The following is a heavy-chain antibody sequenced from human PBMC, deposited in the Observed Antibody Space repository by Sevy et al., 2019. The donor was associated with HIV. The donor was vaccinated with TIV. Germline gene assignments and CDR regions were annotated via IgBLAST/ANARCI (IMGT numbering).Heavy chain of an antibody. V-gene: IGHV3-30-3*01. CDR3: ARDGGYSIKWYPLY. Sequence: GESLKISCAASGFAFSSHAMHWVRQAPGKGLEWVATISYEGTEKFYAASLGGRFTISRDNSKNMLSLQINSLRPEDTAVYYCARDGGYSIKWYPLYWGHGTLVTVSS. D-gene: IGHD6-13*01. CDR1: GFAFSSHA. J-gene: IGHJ4*01. CDR2: ISYEGTEK.